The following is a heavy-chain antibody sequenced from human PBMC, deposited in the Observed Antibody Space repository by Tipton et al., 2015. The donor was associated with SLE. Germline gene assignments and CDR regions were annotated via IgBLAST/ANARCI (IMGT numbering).Heavy chain of an antibody. V-gene: IGHV4-39*07. CDR3: ARVPRTFYYDYSGHFDY. J-gene: IGHJ4*02. Sequence: TLSLTCTVSGGSISSSSYYWGWIRPPPGKGLEWIGSIYYSGSTYYNPSLNSRVTISVDTSKNQFSLKLSSVTAADTAVYYCARVPRTFYYDYSGHFDYWGPGTLVTVSS. D-gene: IGHD3-22*01. CDR1: GGSISSSSYY. CDR2: IYYSGST.